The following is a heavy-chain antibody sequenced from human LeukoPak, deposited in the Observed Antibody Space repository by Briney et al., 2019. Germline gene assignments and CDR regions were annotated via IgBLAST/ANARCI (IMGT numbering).Heavy chain of an antibody. CDR2: ISPSGGST. J-gene: IGHJ4*02. V-gene: IGHV1-46*01. CDR3: ARADWDTAMIDY. Sequence: ASVKVSCKAFGYTFTSNYMHWVRQAPGQGPEWMGVISPSGGSTTYAQKFQGRVTLTRDMSTSTDYLELSSLRSEDTAVYYCARADWDTAMIDYWGQGTLVTVSS. D-gene: IGHD5-18*01. CDR1: GYTFTSNY.